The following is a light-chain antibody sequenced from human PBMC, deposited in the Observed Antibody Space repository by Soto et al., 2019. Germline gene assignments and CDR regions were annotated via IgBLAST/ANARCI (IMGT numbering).Light chain of an antibody. V-gene: IGKV1-5*03. Sequence: DIQMTQSPSMLSASVGDRVAITCRASQSVSGWLAWYQQKPGKVPKLLIYQASTLEDGVPSRFSGSGSGTEFTLTISSLQPDDSATYYCQHYNDYSYTFGPGTKVDIK. J-gene: IGKJ2*01. CDR1: QSVSGW. CDR3: QHYNDYSYT. CDR2: QAS.